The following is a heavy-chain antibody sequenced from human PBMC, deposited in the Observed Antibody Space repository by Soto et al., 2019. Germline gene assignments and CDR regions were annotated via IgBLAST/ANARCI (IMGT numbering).Heavy chain of an antibody. CDR3: AKGPQWELLQSPDY. V-gene: IGHV1-69*01. CDR2: IIPIFGTA. Sequence: QVQLVQSGAEVKKPGSSVKVSCKASGGTFSSYAISWVRQAPGQGLEWMGGIIPIFGTANYAQKFQGRVTITADESTSTAYMELNSLRAEDTAVYYCAKGPQWELLQSPDYWGQGTLVTVSS. CDR1: GGTFSSYA. D-gene: IGHD1-26*01. J-gene: IGHJ4*02.